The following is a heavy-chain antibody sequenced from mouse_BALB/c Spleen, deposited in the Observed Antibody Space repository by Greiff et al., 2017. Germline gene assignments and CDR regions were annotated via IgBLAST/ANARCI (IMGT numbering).Heavy chain of an antibody. CDR2: INPSTGYT. V-gene: IGHV1-7*01. CDR3: ARRYDYDY. Sequence: QVQLKESGADLAKPGASVKMSCKASGYTFTSYWMHWVKQRPGQGLEWIGYINPSTGYTEYNQKFKDKATLTADKSSSTAYMQLSSLTSEDSAVYYCARRYDYDYWGQGTTLTVSS. J-gene: IGHJ2*01. CDR1: GYTFTSYW. D-gene: IGHD2-4*01.